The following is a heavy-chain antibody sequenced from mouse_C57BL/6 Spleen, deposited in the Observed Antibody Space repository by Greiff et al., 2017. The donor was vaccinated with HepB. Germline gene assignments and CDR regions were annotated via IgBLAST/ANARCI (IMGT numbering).Heavy chain of an antibody. Sequence: VQLQQSVAELVRPGASVKLSCTASGFNIKNTYMHWVKQRPEKGLEWIGRIDPANGNTKYAPKFQGKATITADTSSNTADLQLSSLTSEDTAIYYCAFTTVVPNYFDYWGQGTTLTVSS. D-gene: IGHD1-1*01. V-gene: IGHV14-3*01. CDR2: IDPANGNT. J-gene: IGHJ2*01. CDR3: AFTTVVPNYFDY. CDR1: GFNIKNTY.